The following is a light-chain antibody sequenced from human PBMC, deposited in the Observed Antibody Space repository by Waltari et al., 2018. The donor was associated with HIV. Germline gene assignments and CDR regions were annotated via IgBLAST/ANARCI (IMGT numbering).Light chain of an antibody. J-gene: IGLJ3*02. CDR2: EVS. V-gene: IGLV2-23*02. Sequence: QSALTQPASVSGSPGQSITISCTGTSSDVGNYNLVSWYQQHPGKVPKLIIFEVSERPSGVSERFSGSKSVNTASLTISGLQAEDEADYYCCSYAGSSPLWVFGGGTKLTVL. CDR3: CSYAGSSPLWV. CDR1: SSDVGNYNL.